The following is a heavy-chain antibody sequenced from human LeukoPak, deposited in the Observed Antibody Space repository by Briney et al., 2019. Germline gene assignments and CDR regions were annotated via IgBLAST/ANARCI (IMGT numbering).Heavy chain of an antibody. D-gene: IGHD3-3*01. Sequence: GGSLRLSCAASGFTFDDYAMHWVRQAPGKGLEWVSGISWNSGTIGYADSVTGRFTISRDNAKNSLYLQMNSLRAEDTAVYYCARDSRTYYDFWSGLDYWGQGTLVTVSS. CDR3: ARDSRTYYDFWSGLDY. CDR1: GFTFDDYA. J-gene: IGHJ4*02. CDR2: ISWNSGTI. V-gene: IGHV3-9*01.